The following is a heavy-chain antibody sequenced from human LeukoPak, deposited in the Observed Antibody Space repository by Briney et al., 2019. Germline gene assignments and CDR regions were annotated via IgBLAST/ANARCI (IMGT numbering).Heavy chain of an antibody. Sequence: GGSLRLSCAASGFTFSSYAMSWVRQAPGKGLEWVSALSGSGGTTYYADFMKGRFTISRDNAKNSLYLQMNSLRAEDTAEYSCARDPSSWYYYYMDVWGKGTTVTVSS. CDR1: GFTFSSYA. J-gene: IGHJ6*03. CDR2: LSGSGGTT. CDR3: ARDPSSWYYYYMDV. V-gene: IGHV3-23*01. D-gene: IGHD6-13*01.